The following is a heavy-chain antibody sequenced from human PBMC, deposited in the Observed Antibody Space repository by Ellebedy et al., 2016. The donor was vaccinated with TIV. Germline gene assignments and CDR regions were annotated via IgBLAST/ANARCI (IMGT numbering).Heavy chain of an antibody. V-gene: IGHV3-21*01. D-gene: IGHD3-10*01. CDR3: ASGSGSYYYYYYYYMDV. J-gene: IGHJ6*03. CDR1: GFTFSSYS. Sequence: GGSLRLXXAASGFTFSSYSMNWVRQAPGKGLEWVSSISSSSSYIYYADSVKGRFTISRDNAKNSLYLQMNSLRAEDTAVYYCASGSGSYYYYYYYYMDVWGKGTTVTVSS. CDR2: ISSSSSYI.